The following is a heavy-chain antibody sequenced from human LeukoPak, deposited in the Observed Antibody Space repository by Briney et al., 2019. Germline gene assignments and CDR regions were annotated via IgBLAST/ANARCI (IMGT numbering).Heavy chain of an antibody. Sequence: SRESLRLSCAASGFTFSSYAMSWVRQAPGKGLEWVSAISGSGGSTYYAGSVKGRLTISRDNSRNTLYLQINSLRAEDTAVYYCAKGPKYDFWSGTRDYYFDYWGQGTLVTVPS. J-gene: IGHJ4*02. D-gene: IGHD3-3*01. CDR2: ISGSGGST. CDR1: GFTFSSYA. V-gene: IGHV3-23*01. CDR3: AKGPKYDFWSGTRDYYFDY.